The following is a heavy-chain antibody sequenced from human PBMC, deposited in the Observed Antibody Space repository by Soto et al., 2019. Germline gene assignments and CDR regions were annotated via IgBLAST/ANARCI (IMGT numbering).Heavy chain of an antibody. Sequence: QVQLQESGPGLVKPSETLSLSCTDSGGSISSYYWSWFRQSPGKRMEWIGYVHHSWGSSYNPSLQSRVAIALVTSKSQFSLKVTSVTATDTAVYYCARQGFGPLHGLVDVWGQGTTVTVSS. D-gene: IGHD3-10*01. CDR1: GGSISSYY. V-gene: IGHV4-59*08. J-gene: IGHJ6*02. CDR3: ARQGFGPLHGLVDV. CDR2: VHHSWGS.